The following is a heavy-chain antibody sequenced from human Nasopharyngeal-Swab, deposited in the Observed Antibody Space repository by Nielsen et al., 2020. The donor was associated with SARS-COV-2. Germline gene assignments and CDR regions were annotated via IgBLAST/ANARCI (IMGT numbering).Heavy chain of an antibody. J-gene: IGHJ4*02. CDR1: GFTFSSYW. CDR3: AKVSAFGVYFDY. Sequence: GESLKISCAASGFTFSSYWMSWVRQAPGKGPEWVANIKLDGSARYYVDSVKGRFTISRDNSKNSLYLQMNNLRVEDTAVYYCAKVSAFGVYFDYWGQGTLVTVSS. CDR2: IKLDGSAR. V-gene: IGHV3-7*01. D-gene: IGHD3-10*01.